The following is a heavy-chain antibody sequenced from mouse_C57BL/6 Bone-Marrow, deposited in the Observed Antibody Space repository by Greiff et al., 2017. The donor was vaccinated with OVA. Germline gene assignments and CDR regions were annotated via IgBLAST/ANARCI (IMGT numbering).Heavy chain of an antibody. Sequence: VQVVESGAELVKPGASVKISCKASGYAFSSYWMNWVKQRPGKGLEWIGQIYPGDGDTNYNGKFKGKATLTADKSSSTAYMQLSSLTSEDSAVYFCARWLNYNWDYWGQGTTLTVSS. CDR2: IYPGDGDT. J-gene: IGHJ2*01. CDR1: GYAFSSYW. D-gene: IGHD1-3*01. V-gene: IGHV1-80*01. CDR3: ARWLNYNWDY.